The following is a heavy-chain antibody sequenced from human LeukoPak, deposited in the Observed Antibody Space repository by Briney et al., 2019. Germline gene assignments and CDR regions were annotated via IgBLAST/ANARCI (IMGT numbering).Heavy chain of an antibody. CDR2: ISSSGSTI. Sequence: PGGSLRLSCAASGFTFSDYYMSWIRQAPGKGLEWVSYISSSGSTIYYADSVKGRFTISRDNAKNSLYLQMNSLRAEDTAVYYCARTITALLWFGESYTGDGWFDPWGQGTLVTVSS. CDR1: GFTFSDYY. D-gene: IGHD3-10*01. V-gene: IGHV3-11*01. CDR3: ARTITALLWFGESYTGDGWFDP. J-gene: IGHJ5*02.